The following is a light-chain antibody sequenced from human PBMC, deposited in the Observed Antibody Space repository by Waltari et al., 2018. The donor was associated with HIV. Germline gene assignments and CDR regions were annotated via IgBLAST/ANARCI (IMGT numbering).Light chain of an antibody. J-gene: IGKJ2*01. CDR3: HQYGASPRT. CDR1: QSVTSSH. CDR2: GAS. V-gene: IGKV3-20*01. Sequence: EIVLTQSPGTLSFSPGERATLSCRASQSVTSSHLAWYQQRPGQSPRLLIYGASSRANGIPDRFSGSGSGTEVTLTITRLEPEDFAVYYCHQYGASPRTFGHGTKLEIK.